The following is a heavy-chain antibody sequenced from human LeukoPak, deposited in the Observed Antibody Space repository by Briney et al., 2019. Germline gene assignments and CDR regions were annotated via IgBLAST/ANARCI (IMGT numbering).Heavy chain of an antibody. Sequence: PSETLSLTCPVSGGSISSSNYYWGWIRQPPGKGLEWIGSIYYSGSTYYNPSLKSRVTISVDTSKNQFSLKLSSVTAADTAVYYCARRAAYSGSLGYWGQGTLVTVSS. V-gene: IGHV4-39*01. J-gene: IGHJ4*02. CDR1: GGSISSSNYY. D-gene: IGHD1-26*01. CDR3: ARRAAYSGSLGY. CDR2: IYYSGST.